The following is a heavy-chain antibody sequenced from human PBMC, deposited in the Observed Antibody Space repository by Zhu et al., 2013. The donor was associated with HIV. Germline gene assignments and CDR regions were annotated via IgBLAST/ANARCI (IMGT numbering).Heavy chain of an antibody. CDR3: ARGRGYCNGGSCWAH. V-gene: IGHV1-2*07. Sequence: QVHLVQSGAEVKKPGASVKVSCKTSGYTFTDYYIHWVRQAPGQGLEWMGCINPNSGDTNHGHKFQGRVTVTRDTSISTSYMELNRLTSDDTAVYYCARGRGYCNGGSCWAHWGQGTLVTVSS. CDR2: INPNSGDT. J-gene: IGHJ4*02. D-gene: IGHD2-15*01. CDR1: GYTFTDYY.